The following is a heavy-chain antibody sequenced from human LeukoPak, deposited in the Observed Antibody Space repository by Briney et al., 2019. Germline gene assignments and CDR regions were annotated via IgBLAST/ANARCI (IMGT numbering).Heavy chain of an antibody. CDR2: IYSGGNT. CDR1: GFTFSTYW. CDR3: ARRAGDYSHPYDY. J-gene: IGHJ4*02. V-gene: IGHV3-53*01. Sequence: GGSLRLSCAASGFTFSTYWMTWVRQAPGKGLEWVSFIYSGGNTYYADSVKGRFTISRGNSRNTVHLQMNSLRAEDTAMYYCARRAGDYSHPYDYWGQGTLVTVSS. D-gene: IGHD3-22*01.